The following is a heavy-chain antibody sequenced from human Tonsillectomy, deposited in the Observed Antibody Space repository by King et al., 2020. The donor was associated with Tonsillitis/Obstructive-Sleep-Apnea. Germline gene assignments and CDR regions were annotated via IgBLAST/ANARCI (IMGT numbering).Heavy chain of an antibody. CDR3: ARRIDYDILTGPFDY. Sequence: VTLKESGPVLVKPTETLTLTCTVSGFSFINARMGVSWIRQPPGKALEWLAHIFSKDEKSYSTSLKSRLTISKDTSKSQVVLTMTNMDPVDTATYYCARRIDYDILTGPFDYWGQGTLVTVSS. J-gene: IGHJ4*02. CDR1: GFSFINARMG. CDR2: IFSKDEK. V-gene: IGHV2-26*01. D-gene: IGHD3-9*01.